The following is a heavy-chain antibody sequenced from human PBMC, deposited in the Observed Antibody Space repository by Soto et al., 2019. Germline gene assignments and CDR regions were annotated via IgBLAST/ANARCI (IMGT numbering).Heavy chain of an antibody. D-gene: IGHD6-13*01. Sequence: ASVKVSCKASGYTFTSYGISWVRQAPGQGLEWMGWINPNSGGTNYAQKFQGWVTMTRDMSISTAYMELSRLRSDDTAVYYCARGYSSSWRDAFDIWGQGTMVTVSS. CDR2: INPNSGGT. CDR1: GYTFTSYG. J-gene: IGHJ3*02. V-gene: IGHV1-2*04. CDR3: ARGYSSSWRDAFDI.